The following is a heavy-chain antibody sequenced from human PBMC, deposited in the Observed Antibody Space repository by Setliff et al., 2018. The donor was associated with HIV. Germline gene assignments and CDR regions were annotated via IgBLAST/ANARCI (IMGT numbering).Heavy chain of an antibody. Sequence: SETLSLTCTVSGPSINIHYWSWIRQSPGKGSEWIGYIYSTGSTNYNPSLQSRVTISMVASRNQFSLKVTSVTAADTAVYYCAKGAGFYGDYTFDHWGQGRQVTVSS. V-gene: IGHV4-59*11. J-gene: IGHJ4*02. CDR1: GPSINIHY. CDR3: AKGAGFYGDYTFDH. CDR2: IYSTGST. D-gene: IGHD4-17*01.